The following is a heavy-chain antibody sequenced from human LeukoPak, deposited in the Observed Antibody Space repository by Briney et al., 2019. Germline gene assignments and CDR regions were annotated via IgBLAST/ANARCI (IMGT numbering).Heavy chain of an antibody. D-gene: IGHD5-18*01. V-gene: IGHV4-30-2*01. Sequence: SETLSLTCAVSGGSISSGGYSWSWIRQPQGKGLEWIGYTYHSGSTYYNPSLKSRVTISVDRSKNQFSLKLSSVTAADTAVYYCARGLRAYSYGTNWFDPWGQGTLVTVSS. J-gene: IGHJ5*02. CDR2: TYHSGST. CDR1: GGSISSGGYS. CDR3: ARGLRAYSYGTNWFDP.